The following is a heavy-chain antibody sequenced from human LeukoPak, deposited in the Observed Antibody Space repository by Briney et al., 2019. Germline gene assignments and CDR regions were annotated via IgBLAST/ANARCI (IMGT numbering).Heavy chain of an antibody. CDR2: IKQDGSDK. Sequence: GGSLRLSCAASGLTFSSYWMSWVRQAPGKGLEWVANIKQDGSDKYYVDSVKGRFTISRDNARNSLFLQMNSLRVEDTAVYYCASQVTFFDYWGQGTLVTVSS. J-gene: IGHJ4*02. V-gene: IGHV3-7*01. D-gene: IGHD2-21*02. CDR1: GLTFSSYW. CDR3: ASQVTFFDY.